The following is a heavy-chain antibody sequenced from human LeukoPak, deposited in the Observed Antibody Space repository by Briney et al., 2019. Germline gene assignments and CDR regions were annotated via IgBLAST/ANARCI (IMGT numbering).Heavy chain of an antibody. V-gene: IGHV1-46*01. CDR3: ARDCSSTSCYMD. CDR1: GYTFTSYY. CDR2: INPSGGSA. D-gene: IGHD2-2*02. J-gene: IGHJ4*02. Sequence: ASVKVSCKASGYTFTSYYMHWVRQAPGQGHEWMGIINPSGGSASYAQKFQGRVTMTRDTSTSTVYMELSSLRSEDTAVYYCARDCSSTSCYMDWGQGTLVTVSS.